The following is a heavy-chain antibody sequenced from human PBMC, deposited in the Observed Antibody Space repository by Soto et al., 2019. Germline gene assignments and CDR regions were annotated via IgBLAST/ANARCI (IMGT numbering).Heavy chain of an antibody. CDR2: INTAGSTK. V-gene: IGHV3-48*03. Sequence: GGSLRLSCAASGFTFSNFEMHWVRQAPGKGLEWVSYINTAGSTKYYAESVKGRFTISRDNARNSLFLQMNSLRAEDTAVYYCPRAECSTPNCLTAYYSYGLDVWGQGTTVTVSS. D-gene: IGHD2-2*01. J-gene: IGHJ6*02. CDR1: GFTFSNFE. CDR3: PRAECSTPNCLTAYYSYGLDV.